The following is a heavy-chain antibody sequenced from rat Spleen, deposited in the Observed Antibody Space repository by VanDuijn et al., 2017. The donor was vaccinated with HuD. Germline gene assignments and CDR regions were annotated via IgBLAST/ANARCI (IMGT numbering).Heavy chain of an antibody. J-gene: IGHJ3*01. CDR2: MKYDGDT. Sequence: VQLKESGPGLVQPSQTLSLTCTVSGISLTDYSIHWVRQPPGKGLEWMGRMKYDGDTYYNSALKSRLSISRDTSKSQVFLKINSLQTEDTAIYYCTRVDYPGIMAYWGQGTLVTVSS. CDR1: GISLTDYS. V-gene: IGHV2S30*01. D-gene: IGHD1-4*01. CDR3: TRVDYPGIMAY.